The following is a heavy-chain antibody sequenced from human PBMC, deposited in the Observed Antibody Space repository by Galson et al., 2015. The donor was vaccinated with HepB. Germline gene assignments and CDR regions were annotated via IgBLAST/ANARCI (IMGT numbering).Heavy chain of an antibody. J-gene: IGHJ4*02. Sequence: SGGTFSSYAISWVRQAPGQGLEWMGGIIPIFGTANYAQKFQGRVTITADESTSTAYMELSSLRSEDTAVYYCARNYGGSSSPFDYWGQGTLVTVSS. CDR3: ARNYGGSSSPFDY. D-gene: IGHD6-6*01. V-gene: IGHV1-69*01. CDR2: IIPIFGTA. CDR1: GGTFSSYA.